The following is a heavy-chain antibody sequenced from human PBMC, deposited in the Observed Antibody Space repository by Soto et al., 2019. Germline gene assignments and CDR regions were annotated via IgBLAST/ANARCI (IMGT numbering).Heavy chain of an antibody. CDR3: AKDRSRSWAFDY. J-gene: IGHJ4*02. CDR2: ISDDSRDT. Sequence: PGGSLRLSCAASGFTFSRSGMHWVRQAPGMGLEWLAVISDDSRDTYYADSVKGRFTISRDNSKSTVYLQMNSLRAEDTAVYYCAKDRSRSWAFDYWGQGT. V-gene: IGHV3-30*18. CDR1: GFTFSRSG. D-gene: IGHD6-13*01.